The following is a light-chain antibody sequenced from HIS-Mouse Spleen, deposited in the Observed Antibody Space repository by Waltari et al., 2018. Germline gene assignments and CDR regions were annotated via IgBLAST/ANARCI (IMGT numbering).Light chain of an antibody. J-gene: IGLJ1*01. CDR3: CSYAGSSTYV. Sequence: QSALTQPASVSGSPGQSITIPCTGTSSDVGSYNLVPWYQLHPGKAPKLMIYEGSKRPSGVSNRFSGSKSGNTASLTISGLQAEDEADYYCCSYAGSSTYVFGTGTKVTVL. V-gene: IGLV2-23*01. CDR2: EGS. CDR1: SSDVGSYNL.